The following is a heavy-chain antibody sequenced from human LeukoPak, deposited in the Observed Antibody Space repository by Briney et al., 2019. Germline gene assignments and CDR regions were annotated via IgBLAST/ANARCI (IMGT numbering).Heavy chain of an antibody. CDR3: ARDFRYDSSGEYGPGFDY. Sequence: SETLSLTCAVYGGSFSGYYWSWIRQPPGKGLEWIGEINHSGSTNYNPSLKSRVTISRDTSKNQFSLKLNSVTAADTAVYYCARDFRYDSSGEYGPGFDYWGQGTLVTVSS. CDR1: GGSFSGYY. V-gene: IGHV4-34*09. J-gene: IGHJ4*02. D-gene: IGHD3-22*01. CDR2: INHSGST.